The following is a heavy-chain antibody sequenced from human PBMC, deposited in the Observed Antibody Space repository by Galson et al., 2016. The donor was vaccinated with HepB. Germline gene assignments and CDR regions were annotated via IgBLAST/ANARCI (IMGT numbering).Heavy chain of an antibody. Sequence: QSGAEVKKPGESLKISCKGSGYSFANYWIAWVRQIPGKGLEWMGIISPDDSDTKYSPSFHGQVTIPADKSISTAYLQWGSLKASDTATYYCARQYYGSWFSGRGAFDLWGQGTMVTVSS. CDR1: GYSFANYW. V-gene: IGHV5-51*01. D-gene: IGHD6-13*01. CDR2: ISPDDSDT. J-gene: IGHJ3*01. CDR3: ARQYYGSWFSGRGAFDL.